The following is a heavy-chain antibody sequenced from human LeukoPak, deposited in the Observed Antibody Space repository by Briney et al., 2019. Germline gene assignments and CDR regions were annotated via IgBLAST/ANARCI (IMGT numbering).Heavy chain of an antibody. V-gene: IGHV1-46*01. CDR3: ARVGITAATADY. J-gene: IGHJ4*02. D-gene: IGHD6-25*01. Sequence: ASVKVSCKASGYTFTSYYMHWVRQAPGQGLEWMGIINPSGGSTSYAQKFQGRVTMTRDMSTSTVYMELSSLRSEDTAVYYCARVGITAATADYWGQGTLVTVSS. CDR1: GYTFTSYY. CDR2: INPSGGST.